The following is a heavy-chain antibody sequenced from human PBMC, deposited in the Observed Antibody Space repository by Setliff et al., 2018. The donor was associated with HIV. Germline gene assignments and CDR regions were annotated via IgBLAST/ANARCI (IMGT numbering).Heavy chain of an antibody. CDR3: ARVAGTTYYDYYHMDV. CDR2: IIPIYGVA. V-gene: IGHV1-69*13. J-gene: IGHJ6*03. D-gene: IGHD4-17*01. CDR1: GGTFNTYA. Sequence: SVKVSCKASGGTFNTYAINWVRQAPGQGLEWMGGIIPIYGVATYAQEFQDRVTITADESTTTAYMELSSLKSDDTAVYYCARVAGTTYYDYYHMDVWGEGSTVTVSS.